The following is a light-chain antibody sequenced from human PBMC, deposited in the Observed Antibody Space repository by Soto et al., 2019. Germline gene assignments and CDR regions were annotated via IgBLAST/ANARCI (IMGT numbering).Light chain of an antibody. J-gene: IGLJ3*02. CDR3: CSDAGSYSWV. V-gene: IGLV2-11*01. CDR2: DVR. Sequence: QSALTQPRSVSGSPGQSVTISCTGTSSDVGAYNYVSWYQQHPGKAPKLMIFDVRERPSGVPDRVSGSKFGNTASLAISGLQAEDEAEYFCCSDAGSYSWVFGGGTKLTVL. CDR1: SSDVGAYNY.